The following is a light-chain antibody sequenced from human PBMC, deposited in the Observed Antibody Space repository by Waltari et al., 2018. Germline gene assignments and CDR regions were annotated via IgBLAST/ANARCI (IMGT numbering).Light chain of an antibody. CDR3: QTWGTGIRV. CDR1: SGHSSYA. J-gene: IGLJ3*02. Sequence: QLVLTQSPSASASLGASVKLTCTLSSGHSSYAIAWHQQQPEKGPRYLMKVNSDGSHSKGDGIPDRFSGSSSGAERYLTISSLQSEDEADYYCQTWGTGIRVFGGGTKLIVL. CDR2: VNSDGSH. V-gene: IGLV4-69*01.